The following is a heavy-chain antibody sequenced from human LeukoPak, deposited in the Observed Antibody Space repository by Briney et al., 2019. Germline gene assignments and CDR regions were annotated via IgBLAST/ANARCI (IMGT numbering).Heavy chain of an antibody. V-gene: IGHV3-30*18. J-gene: IGHJ4*02. CDR3: AKGSRVDVTLDY. CDR1: GFTFSSYG. CDR2: ISYDGSNK. Sequence: PGGSLRLSCAASGFTFSSYGMHWVRQAPGKGLEWMAVISYDGSNKYYAGSVKGRFTISRDNSKNTLYLQMNSLRAEDTAVYYCAKGSRVDVTLDYWGQGTLVTVSS. D-gene: IGHD3-10*01.